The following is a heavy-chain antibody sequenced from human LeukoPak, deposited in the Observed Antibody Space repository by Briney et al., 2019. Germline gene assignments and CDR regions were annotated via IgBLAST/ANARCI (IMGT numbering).Heavy chain of an antibody. CDR3: ARRAGAYSHPYDY. J-gene: IGHJ4*02. V-gene: IGHV3-53*01. D-gene: IGHD4/OR15-4a*01. CDR2: IYSDNT. Sequence: PGGSLRLSCTVSGFTVSSNSMSWVRQAPGKGLEWVSFIYSDNTQYSESVKGRFTISRDNFKNTLYLQMNSLRAEDTAVYYCARRAGAYSHPYDYWGQGTLVTVSS. CDR1: GFTVSSNS.